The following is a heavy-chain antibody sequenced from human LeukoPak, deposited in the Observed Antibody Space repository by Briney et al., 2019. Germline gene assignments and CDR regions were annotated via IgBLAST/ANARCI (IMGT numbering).Heavy chain of an antibody. V-gene: IGHV3-30*18. D-gene: IGHD3-10*01. CDR2: ISYDGSNK. CDR3: AKDPSWFGELSYYFDY. J-gene: IGHJ4*02. Sequence: GGSLRLSCAASGFTFSSYGMSWVRQAPGKGLEWVAVISYDGSNKYYTDSVKGRFTISRDNSKNTLYLQMNSLRAEDTAVYYCAKDPSWFGELSYYFDYWGQGTLVTVSS. CDR1: GFTFSSYG.